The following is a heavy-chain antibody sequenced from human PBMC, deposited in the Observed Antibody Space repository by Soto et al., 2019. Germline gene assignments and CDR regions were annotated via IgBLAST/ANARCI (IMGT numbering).Heavy chain of an antibody. V-gene: IGHV4-4*02. D-gene: IGHD3-22*01. CDR1: GGSISSSNW. CDR2: IYHSGST. Sequence: SETLSLTCAVSGGSISSSNWWSWVRQPPGKGLEWVGYIYHSGSTNYNPSLKSRLTMSVDKSKSTFSLNLSSVTAADTAVYYCARAPMYYYGSSGYSAGDYWGQGTLVTVSS. CDR3: ARAPMYYYGSSGYSAGDY. J-gene: IGHJ4*02.